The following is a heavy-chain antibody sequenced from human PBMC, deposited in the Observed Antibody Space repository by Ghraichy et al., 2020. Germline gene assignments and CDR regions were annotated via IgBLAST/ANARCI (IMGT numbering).Heavy chain of an antibody. CDR3: ARDSLEWLLPYYFDY. CDR1: GYTFTSYG. D-gene: IGHD3-3*01. Sequence: ASVKVSCKASGYTFTSYGISWVRQAPGQGLEWMGWISAYNGNTNYAQKLQGRVTMTTDTSTSTAYMELRSLRSDDTAVYYCARDSLEWLLPYYFDYWGQGTLVTVSS. J-gene: IGHJ4*02. CDR2: ISAYNGNT. V-gene: IGHV1-18*01.